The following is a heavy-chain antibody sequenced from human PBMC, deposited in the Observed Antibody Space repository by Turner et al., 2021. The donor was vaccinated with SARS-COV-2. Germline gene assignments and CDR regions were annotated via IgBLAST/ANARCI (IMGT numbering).Heavy chain of an antibody. Sequence: EVQLVEPGGGLVQPGGSLRLSCAASGFTVSGNYMSWVRRVPGKGLEWYSLIYSGGSTDYADSVKGRFTISRDNSKNTRSLQMNSLRAEDTAVYYCARHKWRRGAFDYWGQGTLVTVSS. J-gene: IGHJ4*02. V-gene: IGHV3-66*04. CDR1: GFTVSGNY. D-gene: IGHD5-12*01. CDR2: IYSGGST. CDR3: ARHKWRRGAFDY.